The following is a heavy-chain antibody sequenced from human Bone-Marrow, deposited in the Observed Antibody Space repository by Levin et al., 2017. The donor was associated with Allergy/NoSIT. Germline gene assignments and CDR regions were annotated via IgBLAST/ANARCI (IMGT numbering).Heavy chain of an antibody. D-gene: IGHD4-23*01. Sequence: PGESLKISCAASGFTFSSYGMHWVRQAPGKGLEWVAVISYDGSNKYYADSVKGRFTISRDNSKNTLYLQMNSLRAEDTAVYYCAKGVPWGNPSYYYYGMDVWGQGTTVTVSS. CDR2: ISYDGSNK. CDR1: GFTFSSYG. V-gene: IGHV3-30*18. J-gene: IGHJ6*02. CDR3: AKGVPWGNPSYYYYGMDV.